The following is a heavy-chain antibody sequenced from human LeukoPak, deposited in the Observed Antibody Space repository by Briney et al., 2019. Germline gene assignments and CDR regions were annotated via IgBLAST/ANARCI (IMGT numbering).Heavy chain of an antibody. CDR3: AREGGTTDDAFDM. Sequence: SETLSLTCTVSGGSISSYYWSWIRQPPGKGLEWIGYINYSGNTNYNPSLKSRVTISVDTSKNQFFLTVNSVTAADTAVYYCAREGGTTDDAFDMWGQGTVVTVSS. D-gene: IGHD1-1*01. CDR1: GGSISSYY. V-gene: IGHV4-59*01. CDR2: INYSGNT. J-gene: IGHJ3*02.